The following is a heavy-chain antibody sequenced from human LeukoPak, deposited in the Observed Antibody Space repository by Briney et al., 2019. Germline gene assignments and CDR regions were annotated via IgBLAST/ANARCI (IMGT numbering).Heavy chain of an antibody. CDR2: ISGGGGST. J-gene: IGHJ4*02. V-gene: IGHV3-23*01. D-gene: IGHD3-22*01. CDR1: GFTFNNYG. Sequence: GGSLRLSCATSGFTFNNYGFHWVRQAPGKGLEWVPTISGGGGSTYYADSVKGRFTISRDNSKNTLYLQMSSLRAEDTAVYYCAKDRGRYYDSSGYYWGYFFDSWGQGILVTVST. CDR3: AKDRGRYYDSSGYYWGYFFDS.